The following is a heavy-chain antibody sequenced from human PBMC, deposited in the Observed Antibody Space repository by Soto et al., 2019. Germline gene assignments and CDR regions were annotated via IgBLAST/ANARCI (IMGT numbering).Heavy chain of an antibody. D-gene: IGHD3-16*01. Sequence: EVQLLDSGGGLVQPGGSLRLSCAASGFTFSNYAMTWVRQGPGKGLEWVSGISGSGGRSYYADSVKGRFTISRDNSKSTWYLQMNSLRAEDTAVYYCAKAYFVWSSEQPYYFDYWGQGTLVTVA. J-gene: IGHJ4*02. CDR3: AKAYFVWSSEQPYYFDY. CDR2: ISGSGGRS. V-gene: IGHV3-23*01. CDR1: GFTFSNYA.